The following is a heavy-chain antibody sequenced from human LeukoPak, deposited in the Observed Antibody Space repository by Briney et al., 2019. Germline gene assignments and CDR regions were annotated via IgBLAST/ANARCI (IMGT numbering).Heavy chain of an antibody. CDR1: GGSFSGYY. V-gene: IGHV4-34*01. J-gene: IGHJ4*02. Sequence: SETLSLTCAVYGGSFSGYYWSWIRQPPGKGLEWIGEINHSGSTNYNPSLKSRVTISVDTSKNQFSLKLSSVTAADTAVYYCARHRFGESYYFDYWGQGTLVTVSS. D-gene: IGHD3-10*01. CDR3: ARHRFGESYYFDY. CDR2: INHSGST.